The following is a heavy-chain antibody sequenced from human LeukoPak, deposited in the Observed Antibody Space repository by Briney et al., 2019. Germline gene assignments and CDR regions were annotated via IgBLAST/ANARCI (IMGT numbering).Heavy chain of an antibody. CDR3: ARVGTYGSGSYLSWLDY. Sequence: PSETLSLTCTVSGGSVSSYYWSWIRQPPGKGLEWIGYIYYSGSTNYNPSLKSRVTISVDTSKNQFSLKLSSVTAADTAVYYCARVGTYGSGSYLSWLDYWGQGTLVTVSS. V-gene: IGHV4-59*02. CDR1: GGSVSSYY. J-gene: IGHJ4*02. CDR2: IYYSGST. D-gene: IGHD3-10*01.